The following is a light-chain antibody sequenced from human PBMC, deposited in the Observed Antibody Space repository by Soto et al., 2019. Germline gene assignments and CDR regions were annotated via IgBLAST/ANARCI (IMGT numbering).Light chain of an antibody. CDR3: SSYTIRRTFGV. CDR1: SSDVGSYNR. Sequence: QSVLTQPPSVSGSPGQSVTISCTGTSSDVGSYNRVSWYQQPPGTAPKLMIYEVSNRPSGVPDRFSGSKSGNTASLTISGLQAEDEADYYCSSYTIRRTFGVFGGGTKVTVL. J-gene: IGLJ2*01. CDR2: EVS. V-gene: IGLV2-18*02.